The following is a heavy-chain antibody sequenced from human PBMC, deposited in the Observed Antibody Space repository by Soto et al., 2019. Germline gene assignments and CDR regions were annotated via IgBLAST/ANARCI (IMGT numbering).Heavy chain of an antibody. D-gene: IGHD3-10*01. Sequence: SETLSLTCTFSVGSISSGGYYWSWIRQHPGKGLEWIGYIYYSGSTYYNPSLKSRVTISVDTSKNQFSLKLSSVTAADTAVYYCARTYYYGSASIGTFDYWGQGTMVTVSS. CDR2: IYYSGST. V-gene: IGHV4-31*03. J-gene: IGHJ4*02. CDR3: ARTYYYGSASIGTFDY. CDR1: VGSISSGGYY.